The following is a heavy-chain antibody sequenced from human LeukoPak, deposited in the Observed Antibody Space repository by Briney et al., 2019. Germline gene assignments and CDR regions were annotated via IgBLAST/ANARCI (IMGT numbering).Heavy chain of an antibody. V-gene: IGHV3-23*01. CDR2: ISGSGGST. CDR3: AKDQQQWLVEYFQH. J-gene: IGHJ1*01. Sequence: GGSLRLSCAASGFTFSSYAMSWVRQAPGKGLEWVSAISGSGGSTYYADSVKGRFTISRDNSKNTLYLQVNSLRAEDTAVYYCAKDQQQWLVEYFQHWGQGTLVTVSS. D-gene: IGHD6-19*01. CDR1: GFTFSSYA.